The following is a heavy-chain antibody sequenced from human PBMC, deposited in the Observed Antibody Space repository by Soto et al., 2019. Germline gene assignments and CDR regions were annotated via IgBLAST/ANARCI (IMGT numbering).Heavy chain of an antibody. J-gene: IGHJ4*02. D-gene: IGHD6-13*01. Sequence: PGGSLRLSCLVSGFTFSSYWMNWVRQAPGKGLEWVANIKQDGSEKYYVDSAKGRFTISRDNAKNSLYLQMNSLSAEDTAIYYCATSRTFDYWGQGTLVTVYS. V-gene: IGHV3-7*01. CDR3: ATSRTFDY. CDR1: GFTFSSYW. CDR2: IKQDGSEK.